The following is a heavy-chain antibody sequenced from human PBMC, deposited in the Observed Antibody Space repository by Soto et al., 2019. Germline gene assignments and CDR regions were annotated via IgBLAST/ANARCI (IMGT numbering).Heavy chain of an antibody. CDR3: ASSLRYFDWLLSFYWFDP. Sequence: SETLSLTCAVYGGSFSGYYWGWIRQPPGKGLEWIGSIYYSGSTYYNPSLKSRVTISVDTSKNQFSLKLSSVTAADTAVYYCASSLRYFDWLLSFYWFDPWGQGTLVTVSS. J-gene: IGHJ5*02. CDR2: IYYSGST. D-gene: IGHD3-9*01. V-gene: IGHV4-39*01. CDR1: GGSFSGYY.